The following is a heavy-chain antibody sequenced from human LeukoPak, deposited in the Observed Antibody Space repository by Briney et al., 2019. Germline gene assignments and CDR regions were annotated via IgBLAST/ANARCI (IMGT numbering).Heavy chain of an antibody. CDR2: INPSGGST. CDR3: AREAPSSSWYGPSD. D-gene: IGHD6-13*01. J-gene: IGHJ4*02. V-gene: IGHV1-46*01. CDR1: GYTFTSYY. Sequence: ASVKDSCKESGYTFTSYYMHWVRQAPGQGLEWMAQINPSGGSTSSTQKFQGRVTMTRATSTSTVYMELSSLRSEDTAVYYCAREAPSSSWYGPSDWGQGTLVTVSS.